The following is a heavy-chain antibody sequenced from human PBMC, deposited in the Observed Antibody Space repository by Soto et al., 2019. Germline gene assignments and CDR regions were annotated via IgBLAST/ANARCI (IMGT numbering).Heavy chain of an antibody. CDR1: GGSVSSGSYY. V-gene: IGHV4-61*01. CDR3: ARDLVGATDI. CDR2: IYYSGST. D-gene: IGHD1-26*01. J-gene: IGHJ3*02. Sequence: SETLSVTWTVSGGSVSSGSYYWSWIRQPPGKGLEWIGYIYYSGSTNYNPSLKSRVTISVDTSKNQFSLKLSSVTAADTAVYYCARDLVGATDIWGQGTMVTVSS.